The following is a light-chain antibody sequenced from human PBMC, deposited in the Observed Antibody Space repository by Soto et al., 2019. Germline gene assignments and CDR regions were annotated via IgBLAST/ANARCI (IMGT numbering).Light chain of an antibody. CDR3: MPGTHWPLT. J-gene: IGKJ5*01. V-gene: IGKV2-30*02. Sequence: EVGMSQSPLSLRITLGKPASISCSSNQGFVHSDGIAYFSWFQQRPGRSPRRLIYKVSNRDSGVPARFSGSGSGTDFALKISRVEAEDVGVYYCMPGTHWPLTVGPVTRLEIK. CDR1: QGFVHSDGIAY. CDR2: KVS.